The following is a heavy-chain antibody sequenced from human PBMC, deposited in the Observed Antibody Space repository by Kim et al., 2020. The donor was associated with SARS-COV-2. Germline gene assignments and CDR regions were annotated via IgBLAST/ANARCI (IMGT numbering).Heavy chain of an antibody. CDR2: ISYDGSNK. D-gene: IGHD3-10*01. Sequence: GGSLRLSCVVSGFTFSSYGMHWVRQAPGKGLEWVAIISYDGSNKYYADSVKGRFTISRDNSKNTLYLQMNSLRPEDTAVYYCAKGGRFGESLNHDYWGQGTLVTVSS. V-gene: IGHV3-30*18. CDR1: GFTFSSYG. CDR3: AKGGRFGESLNHDY. J-gene: IGHJ4*02.